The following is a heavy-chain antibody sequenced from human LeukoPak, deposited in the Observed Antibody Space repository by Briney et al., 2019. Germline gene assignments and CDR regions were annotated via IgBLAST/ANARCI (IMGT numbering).Heavy chain of an antibody. CDR2: IKQDGSEK. J-gene: IGHJ5*02. CDR3: WFDP. Sequence: GGSLRLSCAASGFTFSSYWMSWVRQAPGKGLEWVANIKQDGSEKYYVDSVKGRFTISRDNAKNSLYLQMNSLRAEDCAGGKDWFDPWGQGTLVTVSS. V-gene: IGHV3-7*03. CDR1: GFTFSSYW. D-gene: IGHD3-16*01.